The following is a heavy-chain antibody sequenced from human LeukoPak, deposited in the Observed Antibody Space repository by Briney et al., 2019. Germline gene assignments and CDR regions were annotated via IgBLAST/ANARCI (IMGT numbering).Heavy chain of an antibody. CDR1: GGSFSGYY. CDR2: INHSGST. Sequence: SETLSLTCAVYGGSFSGYYWSWIRQPPGKGLEWIGEINHSGSTNYNPSLKSRVTISVDASKNQFSLKLSSVTAADTAVYYCASLVVAATPDWFGPWGQGTLVTVSS. V-gene: IGHV4-34*01. J-gene: IGHJ5*02. CDR3: ASLVVAATPDWFGP. D-gene: IGHD2-15*01.